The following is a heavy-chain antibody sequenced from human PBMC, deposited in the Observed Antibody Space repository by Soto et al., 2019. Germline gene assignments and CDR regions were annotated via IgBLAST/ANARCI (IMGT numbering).Heavy chain of an antibody. D-gene: IGHD2-2*01. J-gene: IGHJ6*02. V-gene: IGHV1-3*01. CDR3: ATTLYQLLSYGMDV. CDR1: GLANTSKS. CDR2: INAGNGNT. Sequence: SVKLSSKDRGLANTSKSTHSPHQAPGQRLEWMGWINAGNGNTKYSQKFQGRVTITRDTSASTAYMELSSLRSEDTAVYYCATTLYQLLSYGMDVWGQGTTVTVSS.